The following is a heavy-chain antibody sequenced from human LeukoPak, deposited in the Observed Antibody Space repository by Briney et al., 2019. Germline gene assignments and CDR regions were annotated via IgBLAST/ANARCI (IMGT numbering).Heavy chain of an antibody. J-gene: IGHJ4*02. CDR3: ARESPYSSGYYSDAY. Sequence: SETLSLTCTVSGGSISSGGYYWSWIRQHPGTGLEWIGYIYYSGSTYYNPSLKSRVTISVDTSKNQFSLKLSSVTAADTAVYYCARESPYSSGYYSDAYWGQGTLVTVSS. CDR2: IYYSGST. V-gene: IGHV4-31*03. CDR1: GGSISSGGYY. D-gene: IGHD3-22*01.